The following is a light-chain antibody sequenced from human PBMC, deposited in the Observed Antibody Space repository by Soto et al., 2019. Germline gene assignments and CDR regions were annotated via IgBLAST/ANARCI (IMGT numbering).Light chain of an antibody. V-gene: IGKV3-15*01. CDR1: QSVNSN. CDR2: GAS. CDR3: QQFNNWPQT. J-gene: IGKJ1*01. Sequence: EIVMTQSPATLSVSPGERATLSCRASQSVNSNLAWYQQKPGQAPRLLIYGASTRATGIPARFSGSGSGTEFTLTISSLQSEDSAVYYCQQFNNWPQTFGQGTKVDIK.